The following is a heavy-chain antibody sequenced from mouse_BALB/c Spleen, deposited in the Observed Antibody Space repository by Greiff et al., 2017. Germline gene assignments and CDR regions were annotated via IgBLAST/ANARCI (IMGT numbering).Heavy chain of an antibody. CDR2: INSNGGST. J-gene: IGHJ4*01. Sequence: DVKLVESGGGLVQPGGSLKLSCAASGFTFSSYGMSCVRQTPDKRLELVATINSNGGSTYYPDSVKGRFTISRDNAKNTLYLQMSSLKSEDTAMYYCARELGRAMDYWGQGTSVTVSS. D-gene: IGHD4-1*01. V-gene: IGHV5-6-3*01. CDR1: GFTFSSYG. CDR3: ARELGRAMDY.